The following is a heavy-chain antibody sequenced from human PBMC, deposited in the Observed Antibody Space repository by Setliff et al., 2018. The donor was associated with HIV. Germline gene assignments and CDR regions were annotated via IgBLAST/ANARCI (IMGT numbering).Heavy chain of an antibody. Sequence: LGESLKISCAASGFTFSSYWMSWVRQAPGKGLEWVANIKEDGSDKAYVDSVKGRFTISRDNAKNSLYLQMNSLRVDDTAVYYCARDHGGKDYWGQGTLVTVSS. CDR1: GFTFSSYW. CDR3: ARDHGGKDY. J-gene: IGHJ4*02. V-gene: IGHV3-7*01. CDR2: IKEDGSDK.